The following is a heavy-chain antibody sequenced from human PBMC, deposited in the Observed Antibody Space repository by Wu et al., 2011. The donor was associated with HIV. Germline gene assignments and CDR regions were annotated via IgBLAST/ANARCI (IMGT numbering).Heavy chain of an antibody. CDR2: INPDSGGT. D-gene: IGHD6-25*01. J-gene: IGHJ5*02. CDR1: GYTFTGYF. CDR3: ARDGSTSGWGWFDP. V-gene: IGHV1-2*02. Sequence: QVQAGAGLGREVQKPGASVKVSCKASGYTFTGYFLHWVRQAPGQGLEWMGWINPDSGGTNYAQKFQGRVTMTRDTSISTAYMELSSLRSDDTAVYYCARDGSTSGWGWFDPWGQGTLVTVSS.